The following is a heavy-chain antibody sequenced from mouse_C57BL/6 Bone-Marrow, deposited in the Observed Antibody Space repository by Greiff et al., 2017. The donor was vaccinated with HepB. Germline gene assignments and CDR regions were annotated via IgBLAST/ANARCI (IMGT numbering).Heavy chain of an antibody. CDR2: INPNNGGT. CDR1: AYTFTDYY. Sequence: EVQLQQSGPELVKPGASVKISCTASAYTFTDYYMNWVQQSPGKSLEWIGDINPNNGGTNYNQKFKGKATFTVDTTSSAAYMELRSLTSEDSAVYYCVRSRFITTVVAPFDYGGQGTTLTVSS. D-gene: IGHD1-1*01. V-gene: IGHV1-26*01. J-gene: IGHJ2*01. CDR3: VRSRFITTVVAPFDY.